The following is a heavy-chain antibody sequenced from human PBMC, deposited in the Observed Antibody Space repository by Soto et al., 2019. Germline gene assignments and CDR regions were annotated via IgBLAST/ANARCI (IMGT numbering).Heavy chain of an antibody. CDR2: INPNSGGT. V-gene: IGHV1-2*04. CDR3: ARATDCTNGVCYSGERGFDY. Sequence: ASVKVSCKASGGTFSSYTISWVRQAPGQGLEWMGWINPNSGGTNYAQKFQGWVTMTRDTSISTAYMELSRLRSDDTAVYYCARATDCTNGVCYSGERGFDYWGQGTLVTVSS. CDR1: GGTFSSYT. J-gene: IGHJ4*02. D-gene: IGHD2-8*01.